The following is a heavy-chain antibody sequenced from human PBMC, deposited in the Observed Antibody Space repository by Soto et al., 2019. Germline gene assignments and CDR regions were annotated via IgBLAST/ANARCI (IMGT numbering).Heavy chain of an antibody. D-gene: IGHD3-10*01. V-gene: IGHV1-69*13. Sequence: GASVKVSCKAPGGTFSRYAFSWVRQAPGQGLEWMGGIVPIYGTRGFAQKFQGRLTITADEPTRTAYMELSSLRSEDTAVYYCARDLDYYGSGSHYYYGMGVWGQGTTVTVSS. J-gene: IGHJ6*02. CDR2: IVPIYGTR. CDR1: GGTFSRYA. CDR3: ARDLDYYGSGSHYYYGMGV.